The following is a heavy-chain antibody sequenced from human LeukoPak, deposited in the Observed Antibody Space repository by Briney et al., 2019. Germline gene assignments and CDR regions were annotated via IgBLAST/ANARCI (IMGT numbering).Heavy chain of an antibody. V-gene: IGHV1-2*02. D-gene: IGHD2-2*01. J-gene: IGHJ5*02. CDR1: GYTFTGYY. CDR2: INPNSGGT. CDR3: ARDLGCSSTSCYQTGNWFDP. Sequence: GASVKVSCKASGYTFTGYYMHWVRQAPGQGLEWMGWINPNSGGTNYAQKFQGRVTMTRDTSISTAYMELSRLRSDDTAVYYCARDLGCSSTSCYQTGNWFDPWGQGTLVTVSS.